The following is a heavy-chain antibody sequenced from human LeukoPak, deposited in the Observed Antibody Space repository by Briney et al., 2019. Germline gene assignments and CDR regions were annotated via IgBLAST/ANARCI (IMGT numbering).Heavy chain of an antibody. Sequence: GGSLRLSCAASGFTFSSYSMNWVRQAPGKGLEWVSSISSSSSYIYYADSVKGRFTISRDNAKNSLYLQMNSLRAEDTAVYYCARGGGYCSGGSCYLRGRIYYGMDVWGQGTTVTVSS. V-gene: IGHV3-21*01. CDR3: ARGGGYCSGGSCYLRGRIYYGMDV. CDR1: GFTFSSYS. D-gene: IGHD2-15*01. CDR2: ISSSSSYI. J-gene: IGHJ6*02.